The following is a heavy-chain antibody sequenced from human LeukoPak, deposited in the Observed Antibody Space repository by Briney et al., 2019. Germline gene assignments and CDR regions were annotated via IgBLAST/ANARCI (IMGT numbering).Heavy chain of an antibody. CDR2: ISAYNGNT. CDR3: ARDPLYGGKFDY. J-gene: IGHJ4*02. V-gene: IGHV1-18*01. Sequence: ASVKVSCKASGHTFTSYGISWVRQAPGQGLEWMGWISAYNGNTNYAQKLQGRVTMTTDTSTSTAYMELRSLRSDDTAVYYCARDPLYGGKFDYWGQGTLVTVSS. D-gene: IGHD4-23*01. CDR1: GHTFTSYG.